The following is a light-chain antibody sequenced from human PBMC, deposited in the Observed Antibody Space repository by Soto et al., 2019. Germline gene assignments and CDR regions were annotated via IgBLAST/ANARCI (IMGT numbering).Light chain of an antibody. CDR3: QVWLSSSDHVI. CDR2: DDS. J-gene: IGLJ2*01. V-gene: IGLV3-21*02. Sequence: SYELTQPPSVSVAPGQTARITSGGNNIGSKSVHWYQQRPGQAPVVVVYDDSDRPSGIPERFSGSNSGNTATLTISRVEAGDEADYYCQVWLSSSDHVIFGGGTKLTVL. CDR1: NIGSKS.